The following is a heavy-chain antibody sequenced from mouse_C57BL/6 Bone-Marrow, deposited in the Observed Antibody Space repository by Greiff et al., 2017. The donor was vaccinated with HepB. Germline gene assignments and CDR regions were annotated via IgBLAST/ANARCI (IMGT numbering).Heavy chain of an antibody. CDR3: ARDAIAVITTVVATDYAMDY. Sequence: EVKLQESGGGLVQSGRSLRLSCATSGFTFSDFYMEWVRQAPGKGLEWIAASRNKANDYTTEYSASVKGRFIVSRDTSQSILYLQMNALRAEDTAIYYCARDAIAVITTVVATDYAMDYWGQGTSVTVSS. D-gene: IGHD1-1*01. CDR2: SRNKANDYTT. V-gene: IGHV7-1*01. CDR1: GFTFSDFY. J-gene: IGHJ4*01.